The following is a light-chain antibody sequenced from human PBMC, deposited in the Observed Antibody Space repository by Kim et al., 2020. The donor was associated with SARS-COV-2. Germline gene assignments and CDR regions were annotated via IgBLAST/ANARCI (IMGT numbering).Light chain of an antibody. CDR3: QHYGGPPYT. Sequence: LSLGERVALSCRDSQSVRGGHLAWYQHRPGQTPRLLIYGTSSRATGVPDRFSGSGSGTDFTLTIARLEPEDVAVYYCQHYGGPPYTFGHGTKLEI. J-gene: IGKJ2*01. CDR1: QSVRGGH. CDR2: GTS. V-gene: IGKV3-20*01.